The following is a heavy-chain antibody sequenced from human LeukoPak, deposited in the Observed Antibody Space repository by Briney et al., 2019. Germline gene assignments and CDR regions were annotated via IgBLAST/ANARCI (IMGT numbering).Heavy chain of an antibody. V-gene: IGHV4-39*01. CDR1: GVSISTSSYY. D-gene: IGHD2-15*01. CDR2: IYYSGST. J-gene: IGHJ4*02. Sequence: PSETLSLTCTVSGVSISTSSYYWGWIRQPPGKGLEWIGSIYYSGSTYYNPSLKSRVTISVDTSKNQFSLKLSSVTAADTAVYYCARVGYCSGGSCYLLLGYWGQGTLVTVSS. CDR3: ARVGYCSGGSCYLLLGY.